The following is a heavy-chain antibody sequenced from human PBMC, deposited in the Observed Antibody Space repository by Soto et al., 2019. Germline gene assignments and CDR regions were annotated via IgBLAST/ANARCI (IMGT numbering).Heavy chain of an antibody. J-gene: IGHJ4*02. Sequence: SETLSLSCAVYGVSFSGYYWSWIRQPPGKGLEWIGEINHSGSTNYNPSLKSRVTISVDTSKNQFSLKLSSVTAADSAVYYCASAFGGWPPDSWGPGTLVTVSS. CDR1: GVSFSGYY. V-gene: IGHV4-34*01. D-gene: IGHD6-19*01. CDR3: ASAFGGWPPDS. CDR2: INHSGST.